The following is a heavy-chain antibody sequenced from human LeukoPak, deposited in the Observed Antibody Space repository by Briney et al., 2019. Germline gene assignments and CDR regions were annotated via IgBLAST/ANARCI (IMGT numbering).Heavy chain of an antibody. J-gene: IGHJ4*02. V-gene: IGHV3-23*01. D-gene: IGHD3-3*01. CDR1: AITFRSYA. CDR2: ISGSGDST. CDR3: AKGDAEWGERYLDY. Sequence: GGSLRLSCAASAITFRSYAMSWVRQAPGEGLEWVSAISGSGDSTSYADSVKGRFTISRDNSKNTLYLQMNSLRAEDTAVYYCAKGDAEWGERYLDYWGQGIVVTVSS.